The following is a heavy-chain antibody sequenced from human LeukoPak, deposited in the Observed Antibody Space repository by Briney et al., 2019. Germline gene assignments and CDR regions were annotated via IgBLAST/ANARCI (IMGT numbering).Heavy chain of an antibody. V-gene: IGHV3-20*04. D-gene: IGHD4-11*01. J-gene: IGHJ4*02. CDR2: INWNGDNT. CDR1: GFTFDDYG. CDR3: ARDLGDYPLDY. Sequence: PGGSLRLSCAASGFTFDDYGMSWVRQAPGKGLEWVSNINWNGDNTDYVDSVKGRFTISRDNAKTSLYLQMNSLRAEDTAWYYCARDLGDYPLDYWGQGTLVTVSS.